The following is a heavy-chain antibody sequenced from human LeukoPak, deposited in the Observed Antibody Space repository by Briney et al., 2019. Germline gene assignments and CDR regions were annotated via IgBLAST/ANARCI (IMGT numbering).Heavy chain of an antibody. V-gene: IGHV4-34*01. CDR2: INHSGST. Sequence: PSETLSLTCAVYGGSFSGYYWSWIRQPPGKGLEWIGEINHSGSTNYNPSLKSRVTISVDTSKNQFSLKLSSVTAADTAVYYCARGVATATSPGLYYYYYMDVWGKGTTVTVSS. CDR3: ARGVATATSPGLYYYYYMDV. D-gene: IGHD4-17*01. CDR1: GGSFSGYY. J-gene: IGHJ6*03.